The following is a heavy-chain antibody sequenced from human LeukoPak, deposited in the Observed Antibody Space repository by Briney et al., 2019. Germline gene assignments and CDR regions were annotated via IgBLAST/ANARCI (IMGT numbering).Heavy chain of an antibody. CDR3: ARGALGTPAANYFDY. V-gene: IGHV4-34*01. CDR2: INHSGST. D-gene: IGHD2-2*01. J-gene: IGHJ4*02. Sequence: SETLSLTCAVYGGAFSGYYWSWIRQPPGKGLEWIGEINHSGSTNYNPSLKSRVTISVDTSKNQLSLKLSSVTAADTAVYYCARGALGTPAANYFDYWGQGTLVTVSS. CDR1: GGAFSGYY.